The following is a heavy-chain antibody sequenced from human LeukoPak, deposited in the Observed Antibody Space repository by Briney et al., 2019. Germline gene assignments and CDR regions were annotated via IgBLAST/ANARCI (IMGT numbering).Heavy chain of an antibody. CDR2: ISYDGSNK. Sequence: PGGSLRLSCAASGFTFSSYAMSWVRQAPGKGLEWVAVISYDGSNKYYADSVKGRFTISRDNSKNTLYLQMNSLRAEDTAVYYCAKDLSIAARPWSWFDPWGQGTLVTVSS. CDR1: GFTFSSYA. D-gene: IGHD6-6*01. V-gene: IGHV3-30*18. CDR3: AKDLSIAARPWSWFDP. J-gene: IGHJ5*02.